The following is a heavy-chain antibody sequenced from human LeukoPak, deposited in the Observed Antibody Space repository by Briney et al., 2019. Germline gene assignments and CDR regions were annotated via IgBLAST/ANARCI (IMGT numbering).Heavy chain of an antibody. D-gene: IGHD6-19*01. CDR2: ISDSATTI. CDR3: ARDRELGSGWSYYFDY. J-gene: IGHJ4*02. CDR1: GFTFSSYS. V-gene: IGHV3-48*01. Sequence: GGSLRLSCAASGFTFSSYSMNWVRQAPGKGLAWVSFISDSATTIYYVDSVKGRFTSSRDNAKNSLYLQMNSLRAEDTAVYYCARDRELGSGWSYYFDYWGQGTLVTVSS.